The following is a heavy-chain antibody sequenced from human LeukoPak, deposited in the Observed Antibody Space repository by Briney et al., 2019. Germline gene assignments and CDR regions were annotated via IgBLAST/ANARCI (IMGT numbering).Heavy chain of an antibody. Sequence: PGGSLRLSCAASGFTFSSYWMHWVRQAPGKGLVWVSRINSDGSSTSYADSVKGRFTISRDNAKNTLYPQMNSLRAEDTAVYYCARDQFYDILTGYYNWFDPWGQGTLVTVSS. CDR3: ARDQFYDILTGYYNWFDP. D-gene: IGHD3-9*01. CDR1: GFTFSSYW. J-gene: IGHJ5*02. CDR2: INSDGSST. V-gene: IGHV3-74*01.